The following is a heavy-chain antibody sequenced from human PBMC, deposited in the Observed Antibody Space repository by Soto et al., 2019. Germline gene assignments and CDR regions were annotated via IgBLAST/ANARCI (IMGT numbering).Heavy chain of an antibody. D-gene: IGHD3-22*01. CDR3: ASLIAPYYYYGMDV. J-gene: IGHJ6*02. CDR1: GFTFSSYW. CDR2: INSDGSST. V-gene: IGHV3-74*01. Sequence: EVQLVESGGGLVQPAVSLRLSCAASGFTFSSYWMHWVRQAPGKGLVWVSRINSDGSSTSYAVSVKGRFTISRDNAKNTLYLQMNSLRAEDTAVYYCASLIAPYYYYGMDVWGQGTTVTVSS.